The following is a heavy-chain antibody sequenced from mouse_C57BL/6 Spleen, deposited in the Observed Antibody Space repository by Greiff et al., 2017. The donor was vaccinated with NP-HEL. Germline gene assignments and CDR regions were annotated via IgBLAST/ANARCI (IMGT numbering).Heavy chain of an antibody. J-gene: IGHJ2*01. CDR2: IYPGSGST. V-gene: IGHV1-55*01. Sequence: QVQLKQPGAELVKPGASVKMSCKASGYTFTSYWITWVKQRPGQGLEWIGDIYPGSGSTNYNEKFKSKATLTVDTSSSTAYMQLSSLTSEDSAVYYCARRRDYYGSSRRDYFDCWGQGTTLTVSS. CDR3: ARRRDYYGSSRRDYFDC. D-gene: IGHD1-1*01. CDR1: GYTFTSYW.